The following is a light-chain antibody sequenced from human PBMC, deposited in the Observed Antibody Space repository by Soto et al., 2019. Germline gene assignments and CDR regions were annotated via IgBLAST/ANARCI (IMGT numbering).Light chain of an antibody. V-gene: IGLV2-8*01. CDR1: SSDLGDYDY. Sequence: QSALTQPPSASGSPGQSVTISCTGTSSDLGDYDYVSWYQQHPGKAPKLMIYEVSKRPSGVPDRFSGSKSGNTASLTVTGLQAEDEADYYLSSYSGINNFIFGGGTKLTVI. CDR3: SSYSGINNFI. J-gene: IGLJ2*01. CDR2: EVS.